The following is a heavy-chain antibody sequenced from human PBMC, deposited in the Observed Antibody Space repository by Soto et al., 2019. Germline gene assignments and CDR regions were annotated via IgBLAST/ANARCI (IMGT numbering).Heavy chain of an antibody. CDR1: GYNFATYA. V-gene: IGHV1-3*01. D-gene: IGHD3-3*02. CDR2: INAGNGDT. J-gene: IGHJ3*02. CDR3: ARAVGLFEWLIGNDAFDI. Sequence: ASVKVSCKASGYNFATYAIHWVRQAPGQSLEWMGWINAGNGDTEYSQKSQGRVTITRDTSASTVYMELSRLTSEDTVVYYCARAVGLFEWLIGNDAFDIWGQGTMVTVSS.